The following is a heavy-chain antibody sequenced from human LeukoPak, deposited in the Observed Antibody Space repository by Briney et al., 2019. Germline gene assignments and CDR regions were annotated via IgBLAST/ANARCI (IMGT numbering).Heavy chain of an antibody. Sequence: GRSLRLSCAASGLIFDDYAMHWVRQVPGKGLEWVSGISWNSGNTGYVDSVKGRFTISRDNAKNSLYLQMNSLRVEDMALYYCAKDLNYDFSPSRARLRGGFDYWGQGTLVSVSS. CDR2: ISWNSGNT. CDR1: GLIFDDYA. D-gene: IGHD3-3*01. CDR3: AKDLNYDFSPSRARLRGGFDY. V-gene: IGHV3-9*03. J-gene: IGHJ4*02.